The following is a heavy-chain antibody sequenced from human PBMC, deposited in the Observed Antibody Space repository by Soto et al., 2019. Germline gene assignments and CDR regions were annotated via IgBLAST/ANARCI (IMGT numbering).Heavy chain of an antibody. D-gene: IGHD2-2*01. J-gene: IGHJ2*01. CDR2: IIPVLGLP. Sequence: QVQLVQSGAEVKKPGSSVKVSCKASGGTFSSYTISWVRQAPGQGLEWMGRIIPVLGLPNYAQKFQGRVTITAEKSTSTAYMELSSLRSEDTAVYYCARDRCSSTTRARGYWYFDLWGRGTLVTVTP. V-gene: IGHV1-69*08. CDR1: GGTFSSYT. CDR3: ARDRCSSTTRARGYWYFDL.